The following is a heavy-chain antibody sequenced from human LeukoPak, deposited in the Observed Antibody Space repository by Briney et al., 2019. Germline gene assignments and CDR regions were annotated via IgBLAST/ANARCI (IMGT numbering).Heavy chain of an antibody. J-gene: IGHJ4*02. CDR2: IYYSGST. CDR1: GGSISSYY. Sequence: SETLSLTCTVSGGSISSYYWSWIRQPPGKGLEGIGYIYYSGSTNYNPSLKSRVTISVDTSKNQFSLKLSSVTAADTAVYYCARLGDSGSYYPFDYWGQGTLVTVSS. V-gene: IGHV4-59*08. CDR3: ARLGDSGSYYPFDY. D-gene: IGHD1-26*01.